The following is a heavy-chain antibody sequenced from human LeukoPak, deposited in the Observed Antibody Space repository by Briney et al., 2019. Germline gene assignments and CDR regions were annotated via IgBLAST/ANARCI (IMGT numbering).Heavy chain of an antibody. J-gene: IGHJ3*02. D-gene: IGHD3-22*01. CDR2: IYYSGST. V-gene: IGHV4-59*01. Sequence: PSGTLSLTCTVSGGSISSYYWSWIRQPPGKGVEGIGYIYYSGSTNYNPSLKSRVTISVDTSKKQFSLKLSSVTAADTAVYYCARAGAKYYYDSSAYYSTAFDIWGQGTMVTVSS. CDR1: GGSISSYY. CDR3: ARAGAKYYYDSSAYYSTAFDI.